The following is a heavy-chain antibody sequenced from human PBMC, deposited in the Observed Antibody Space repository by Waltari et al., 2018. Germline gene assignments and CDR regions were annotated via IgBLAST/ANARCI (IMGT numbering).Heavy chain of an antibody. V-gene: IGHV3-23*04. CDR2: FSNSGDMT. CDR1: GFSDYT. D-gene: IGHD2-15*01. J-gene: IGHJ4*02. CDR3: ASAPRPMVSAPFDY. Sequence: EVQLVESGGGLVQPGGSLRLSCSGFGFSDYTMAWVRQAPGKGLGWVSGFSNSGDMTSYADSVKGRFTISRDTSKNTLFLQRNGLRAEDTAIYYCASAPRPMVSAPFDYWGQGVLVTVSS.